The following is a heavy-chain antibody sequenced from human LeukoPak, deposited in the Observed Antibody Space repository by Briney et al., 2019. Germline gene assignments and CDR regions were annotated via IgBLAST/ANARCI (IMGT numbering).Heavy chain of an antibody. CDR1: GFTFRNTW. D-gene: IGHD1-26*01. Sequence: GGSLRLSCTVSGFTFRNTWMAWVRQTPGKGLEWVANINQDGSTKHYVDSVKGRFTISRDDAKNSLYLQMNSLRAEDTAIYYCARDHTGSLSYWGQGTLVTVSS. J-gene: IGHJ4*02. CDR2: INQDGSTK. CDR3: ARDHTGSLSY. V-gene: IGHV3-7*01.